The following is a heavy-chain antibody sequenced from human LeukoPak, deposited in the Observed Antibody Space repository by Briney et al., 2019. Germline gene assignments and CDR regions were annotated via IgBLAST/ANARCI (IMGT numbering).Heavy chain of an antibody. CDR1: GFTFNDYA. V-gene: IGHV3-9*01. Sequence: PGRSLRLSCAASGFTFNDYAMHWVRQAPGKGLEWVAGISWNSGTVGYADSVKGRFTISRDNSKNTLYLQMNSLRAEDTAVYYCANSDSSGYYDYWGQGTLVTVSS. D-gene: IGHD3-22*01. J-gene: IGHJ4*02. CDR3: ANSDSSGYYDY. CDR2: ISWNSGTV.